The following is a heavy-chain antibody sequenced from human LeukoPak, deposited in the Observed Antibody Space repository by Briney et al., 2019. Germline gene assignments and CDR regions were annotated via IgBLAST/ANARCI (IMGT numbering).Heavy chain of an antibody. V-gene: IGHV3-53*01. CDR3: ARVWELSYDY. Sequence: GGSLRLSCAASGFSVSTDHMSWVRQAPGKGLEWVSVIYNDGSTYYADTVKGRFTVSRDNSKNTVDLLVNSLRAEDTAVYYCARVWELSYDYWGQGTLVTVSS. D-gene: IGHD3-16*02. J-gene: IGHJ4*02. CDR1: GFSVSTDH. CDR2: IYNDGST.